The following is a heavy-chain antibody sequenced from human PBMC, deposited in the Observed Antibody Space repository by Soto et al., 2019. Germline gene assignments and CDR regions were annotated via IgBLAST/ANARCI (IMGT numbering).Heavy chain of an antibody. Sequence: QVQLVQSGAEVKKPGSSVKVSCKASGGTFSSYTISWVRQAPGQGLEWMGRIIPILGIANYAQKFQGRVTSTADKSTSTAYMELSSLRSEDTAVYYCAREVPDSSGYYYFDYWGQGTLVTVSS. CDR3: AREVPDSSGYYYFDY. CDR1: GGTFSSYT. D-gene: IGHD3-22*01. CDR2: IIPILGIA. J-gene: IGHJ4*02. V-gene: IGHV1-69*08.